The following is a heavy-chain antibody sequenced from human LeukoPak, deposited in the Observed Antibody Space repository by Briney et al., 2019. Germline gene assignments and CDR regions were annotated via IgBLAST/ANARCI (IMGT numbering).Heavy chain of an antibody. V-gene: IGHV1-69*13. CDR1: GYTFTGYY. D-gene: IGHD3-10*01. CDR3: ARRSMVRGVIDYYYYYMDV. Sequence: SVKVSCKASGYTFTGYYMHWVRQAPGQGLEWMGGIIPIFGTANYAQKFQGRVTITADESTSTAYMELSSLRSEDTAVYYCARRSMVRGVIDYYYYYMDVWGKGTTVTISS. CDR2: IIPIFGTA. J-gene: IGHJ6*03.